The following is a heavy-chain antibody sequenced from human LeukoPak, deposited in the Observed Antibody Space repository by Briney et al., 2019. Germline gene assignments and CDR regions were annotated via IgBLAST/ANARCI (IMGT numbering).Heavy chain of an antibody. V-gene: IGHV4-34*01. D-gene: IGHD6-6*01. CDR3: ARVPRSSSSLIDY. CDR2: INHSGST. Sequence: IGEINHSGSTNYNPSLKSRVTISVDTSKNQFSLKLSSVTAADTAVYYCARVPRSSSSLIDYWGQGTLVTVSS. J-gene: IGHJ4*02.